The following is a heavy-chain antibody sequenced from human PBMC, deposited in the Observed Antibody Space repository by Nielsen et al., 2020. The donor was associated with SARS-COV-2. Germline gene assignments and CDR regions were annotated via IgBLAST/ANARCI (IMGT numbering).Heavy chain of an antibody. CDR1: GDSMSDSNYY. V-gene: IGHV4-39*02. Sequence: GSLRLSCTVSGDSMSDSNYYWVWIRKPPGKGLEWIASIYYSGITYYNTSLKSRVTISIDTSKNLFSLRLNSVAGADTAVYYCVRLNRRILTPLALASLRFDYWGQGSLVSVSS. D-gene: IGHD3-3*02. CDR3: VRLNRRILTPLALASLRFDY. J-gene: IGHJ4*02. CDR2: IYYSGIT.